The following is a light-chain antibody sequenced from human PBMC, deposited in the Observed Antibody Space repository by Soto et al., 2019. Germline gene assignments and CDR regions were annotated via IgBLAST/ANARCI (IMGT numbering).Light chain of an antibody. CDR2: ATS. CDR3: QQGYSSRWT. V-gene: IGKV1-39*01. Sequence: DIQMTQSPSSLSASVGDRVTITCRASQNIRSYLNWYQQKPGKAPQLLIYATSSLQTGVPSRFSDSGSGTDFSLVISDLQPEDSATYYCQQGYSSRWTSGRGTKVAI. CDR1: QNIRSY. J-gene: IGKJ1*01.